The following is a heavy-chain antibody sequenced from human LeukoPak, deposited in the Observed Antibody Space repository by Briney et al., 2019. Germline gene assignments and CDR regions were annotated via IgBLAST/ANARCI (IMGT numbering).Heavy chain of an antibody. CDR1: GFTFSSYA. J-gene: IGHJ4*02. CDR3: ARTYYGSGSPYSFDY. V-gene: IGHV3-30*01. CDR2: ISYDGSNK. D-gene: IGHD3-10*01. Sequence: GGSLRLSCAASGFTFSSYAMHWVRQAPGKGLEWVAVISYDGSNKYYADSVKGRFTISRDNSKNTLYLQMNSLRAEDTAVYYCARTYYGSGSPYSFDYWGQGTLVTVSS.